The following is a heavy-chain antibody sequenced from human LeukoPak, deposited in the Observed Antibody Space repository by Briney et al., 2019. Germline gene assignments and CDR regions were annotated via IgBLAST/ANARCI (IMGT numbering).Heavy chain of an antibody. CDR3: ARRSVRYYYYMDV. Sequence: GGTLRLSCAASGFTFSSSGMSWVRQAPGRGLEWVSGITGSGGNTYYADSVKGRFTISRDNSKNTLYLQMNSLRAEDTAVYYCARRSVRYYYYMDVWGKGTTVTVSS. CDR2: ITGSGGNT. V-gene: IGHV3-23*01. D-gene: IGHD3-10*02. J-gene: IGHJ6*03. CDR1: GFTFSSSG.